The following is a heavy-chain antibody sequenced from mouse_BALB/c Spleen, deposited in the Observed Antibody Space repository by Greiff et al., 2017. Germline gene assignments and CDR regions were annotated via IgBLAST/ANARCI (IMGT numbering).Heavy chain of an antibody. CDR3: ARDGYSFDY. CDR2: ISSGGST. D-gene: IGHD2-3*01. Sequence: DVKLVESGGGLVKPGGSLKLSCAASGFTFSSYAMSWVRQTPEKRLEWVASISSGGSTYYPDSVKGRFTISRDNARNILYLQMSSLRSEDTAMYYCARDGYSFDYWGQGTTLTVSS. CDR1: GFTFSSYA. V-gene: IGHV5-6-5*01. J-gene: IGHJ2*01.